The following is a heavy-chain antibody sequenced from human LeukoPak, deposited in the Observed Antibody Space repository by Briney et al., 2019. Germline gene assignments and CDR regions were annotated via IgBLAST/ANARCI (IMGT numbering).Heavy chain of an antibody. CDR3: ARGLWPTYYFDY. Sequence: SETLSLTCTVSGGSISSGSYFWSWIRQPAGKGLEWIGRIYTRGSTDHNPSLKSRVTISLDTSKNQFSLKLSSVTAADTAVYYCARGLWPTYYFDYWGQGTLVTVSS. V-gene: IGHV4-61*02. D-gene: IGHD4/OR15-4a*01. CDR1: GGSISSGSYF. CDR2: IYTRGST. J-gene: IGHJ4*02.